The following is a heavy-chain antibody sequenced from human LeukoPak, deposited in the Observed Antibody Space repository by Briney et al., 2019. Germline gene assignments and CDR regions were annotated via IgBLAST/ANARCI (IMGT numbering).Heavy chain of an antibody. CDR2: SAGAHCT. V-gene: IGHV3-23*01. J-gene: IGHJ5*02. CDR3: ARGDYGDYAS. D-gene: IGHD4-17*01. CDR1: AFTFSSYA. Sequence: GWSLRLSCAASAFTFSSYAMSWVRQAPGKGLEWVSASAGAHCTYYADSVQGRFTISRDNSKNTLYLQMSGLRAEDTAVYFCARGDYGDYASWGQGTLV.